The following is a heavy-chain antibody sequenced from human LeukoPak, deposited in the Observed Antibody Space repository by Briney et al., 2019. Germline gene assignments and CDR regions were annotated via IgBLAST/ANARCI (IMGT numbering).Heavy chain of an antibody. CDR1: GFTFSSYA. D-gene: IGHD3-10*01. V-gene: IGHV3-30*04. CDR2: ISYDGSNK. Sequence: PGGSLRLSCAASGFTFSSYAMHWVRQAPGKGLEWVAVISYDGSNKYYADSVKGRFTISRDNSKNTLYLQMNSLRAEDTAVYYCARSARNYYPTYYMDVWGKGTTVTVSS. CDR3: ARSARNYYPTYYMDV. J-gene: IGHJ6*03.